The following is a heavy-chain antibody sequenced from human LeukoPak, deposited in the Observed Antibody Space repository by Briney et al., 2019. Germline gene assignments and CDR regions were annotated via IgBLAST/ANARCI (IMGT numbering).Heavy chain of an antibody. V-gene: IGHV4-34*01. CDR1: GGSFSGYY. J-gene: IGHJ5*02. Sequence: SETLSLTCAVYGGSFSGYYWSWIRQPPGKGLKWIGEINHSGSTNYNPSLKSRVTISVDTSKNQFSLKLSSVTAADTAVYYCARASKGSSWYARSSDWFDPWGQGTLVTVSS. D-gene: IGHD6-13*01. CDR3: ARASKGSSWYARSSDWFDP. CDR2: INHSGST.